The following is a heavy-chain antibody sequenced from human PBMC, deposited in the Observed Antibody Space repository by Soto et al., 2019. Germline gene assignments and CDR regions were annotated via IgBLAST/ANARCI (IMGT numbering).Heavy chain of an antibody. Sequence: EVQLVESGGGLIQPGGSLRLSCAASGFTFSNSWMHWVRQAPGKGLVWLSQINADGSSIRYADSVRGRLTISRDNAKNTLFLQMSSLTAEDTAVSFCARDRLNKAYNAFFDYWGQGTLVTVSS. V-gene: IGHV3-74*01. CDR3: ARDRLNKAYNAFFDY. J-gene: IGHJ4*02. CDR1: GFTFSNSW. D-gene: IGHD3-16*01. CDR2: INADGSSI.